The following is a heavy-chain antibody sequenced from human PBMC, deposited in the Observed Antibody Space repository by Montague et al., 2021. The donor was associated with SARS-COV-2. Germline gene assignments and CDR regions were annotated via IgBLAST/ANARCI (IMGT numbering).Heavy chain of an antibody. CDR2: IYHSGNT. V-gene: IGHV4-4*02. CDR3: ARTLLGYGSSISCYGVRPGYYFDY. J-gene: IGHJ4*02. Sequence: SETLSLTCAVSGGSISSSNWWSWVRQPPGKGLEWIGEIYHSGNTNYNPSLQSRVTISVDKSKNQFSLKLSSVTAADTAVYYCARTLLGYGSSISCYGVRPGYYFDYWGQGTLVTVSS. CDR1: GGSISSSNW. D-gene: IGHD2-2*01.